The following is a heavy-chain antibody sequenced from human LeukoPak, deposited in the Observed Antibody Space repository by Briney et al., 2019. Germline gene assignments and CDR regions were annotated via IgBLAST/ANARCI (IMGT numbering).Heavy chain of an antibody. D-gene: IGHD1-7*01. CDR3: ARDRGTNFIDY. Sequence: GRSLRLSCAASGFTFSSYAMHWVRQAPGKGLEWVAVISYDGSNKYYADSVKGRFTISRDNSKNTLYLQMNSLRAEDTAVYYCARDRGTNFIDYWGQGTLVTVSS. CDR1: GFTFSSYA. V-gene: IGHV3-30-3*01. J-gene: IGHJ4*02. CDR2: ISYDGSNK.